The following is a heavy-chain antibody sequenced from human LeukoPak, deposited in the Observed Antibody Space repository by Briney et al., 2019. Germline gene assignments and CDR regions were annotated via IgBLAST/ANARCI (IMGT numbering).Heavy chain of an antibody. CDR1: GFTFGDYA. J-gene: IGHJ3*02. Sequence: GRSLRLSCTASGFTFGDYAMSWVRQAPGKGLEWVGFIRSKAYGGTTEYAASVKGRFTISRDDSKSIAYLQMNSLKTEDTAVYYCTREGAYCGGDCYNDAFDIWAKGQWSPSLQ. D-gene: IGHD2-21*02. V-gene: IGHV3-49*04. CDR2: IRSKAYGGTT. CDR3: TREGAYCGGDCYNDAFDI.